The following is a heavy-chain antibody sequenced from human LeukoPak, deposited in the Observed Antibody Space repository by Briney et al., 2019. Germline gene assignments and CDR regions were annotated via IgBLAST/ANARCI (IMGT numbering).Heavy chain of an antibody. CDR3: ARGRTHRRLWLGESTGGPFDY. D-gene: IGHD3-10*01. J-gene: IGHJ4*02. CDR1: GYTFTSYG. V-gene: IGHV1-18*01. CDR2: ISGYNGNT. Sequence: ASVKVSCKASGYTFTSYGISWVRQAPGQGLEWMGWISGYNGNTNYAQKFQGRVTMTIDTSTSTLHMELRSLRSDDTAVYYCARGRTHRRLWLGESTGGPFDYWGQGTLVTVSS.